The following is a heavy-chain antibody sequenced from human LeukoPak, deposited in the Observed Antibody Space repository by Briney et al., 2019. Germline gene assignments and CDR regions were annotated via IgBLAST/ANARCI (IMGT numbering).Heavy chain of an antibody. J-gene: IGHJ4*02. CDR3: ARDPSRDYGGNSGAI. Sequence: GGSLRLSCAASGFTFSSYSMNWVRQAPGKGLEWVSSISSSSSYIYYADSVKGRFTISRDNAKNSLYLQMNSLRAENTAVYYCARDPSRDYGGNSGAIWGQGTLVTVSS. CDR1: GFTFSSYS. V-gene: IGHV3-21*01. CDR2: ISSSSSYI. D-gene: IGHD4-23*01.